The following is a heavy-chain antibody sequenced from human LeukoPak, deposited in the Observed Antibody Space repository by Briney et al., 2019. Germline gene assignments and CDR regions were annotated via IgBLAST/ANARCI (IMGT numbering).Heavy chain of an antibody. CDR3: AKGSSWALEYFQH. J-gene: IGHJ1*01. V-gene: IGHV3-21*04. CDR2: ISSSSSYI. Sequence: GGSLRLSCAASGFTFSSYSMNWVRQAPGKGLEWVSSISSSSSYIYYADSVKGRFTISRDNSKNTLYLQMNSLRAEDTAVYYCAKGSSWALEYFQHWGQGTLVTVSS. CDR1: GFTFSSYS. D-gene: IGHD6-13*01.